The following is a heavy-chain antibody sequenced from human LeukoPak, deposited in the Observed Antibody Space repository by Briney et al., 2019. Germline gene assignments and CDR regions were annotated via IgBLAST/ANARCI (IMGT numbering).Heavy chain of an antibody. CDR1: GYSFTSYW. Sequence: GESLKISCKGSGYSFTSYWIGWVRRMPGKGLEWMGIIYPGDSDTRYSPSFQGQVTISADKSISTAYLQWSSLKASDTAMYYCARRKSVGRFRGPFDPWGQGTLVTVSS. V-gene: IGHV5-51*01. CDR2: IYPGDSDT. J-gene: IGHJ5*02. CDR3: ARRKSVGRFRGPFDP.